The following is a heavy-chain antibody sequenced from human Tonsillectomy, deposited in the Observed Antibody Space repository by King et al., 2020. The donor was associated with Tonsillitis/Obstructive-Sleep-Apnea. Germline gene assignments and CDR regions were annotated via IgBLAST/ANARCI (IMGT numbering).Heavy chain of an antibody. D-gene: IGHD6-19*01. CDR3: ARDTGVKRWVVPWFES. CDR2: ISYDGNNK. J-gene: IGHJ5*01. Sequence: VQLVESGGGVVQPGRFLRLSCAASGFTFNDYAMHWVRQAPGKGLEWVAVISYDGNNKYYADSVKGRFTISRDNSKNTLYLQIKSLKFEDTAVYYCARDTGVKRWVVPWFESCGQGNLFRVSS. CDR1: GFTFNDYA. V-gene: IGHV3-30*04.